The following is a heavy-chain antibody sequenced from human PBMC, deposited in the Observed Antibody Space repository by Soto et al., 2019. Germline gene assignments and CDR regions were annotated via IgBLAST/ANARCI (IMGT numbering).Heavy chain of an antibody. J-gene: IGHJ4*02. CDR3: ARAHYGPSGYYFDS. D-gene: IGHD3-22*01. CDR2: INHSGSA. CDR1: GGSFNGYY. V-gene: IGHV4-34*01. Sequence: TSETLSLTCTVYGGSFNGYYWGWIRQSPGKGLEWIGEINHSGSAIYSPSLKSRVTISVDKSKNQFSLILNSVTAADTAIYYCARAHYGPSGYYFDSWGQGTLVTVSS.